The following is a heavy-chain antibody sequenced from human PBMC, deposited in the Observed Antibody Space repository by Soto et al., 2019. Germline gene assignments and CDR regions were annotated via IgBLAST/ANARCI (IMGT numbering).Heavy chain of an antibody. CDR2: ISYDGSNK. Sequence: QVQLVESGGGVVQPGRSLRLSCAASGFTFSSYAMHWVRQAPGKGLEWVAVISYDGSNKYYADSVKGRFTISRDNSENTLYLQMNSLRAEDTAVYYCARDAVAGRAEGTVDYYYYGMVVWGQGTTVTVSS. D-gene: IGHD6-19*01. V-gene: IGHV3-30-3*01. CDR3: ARDAVAGRAEGTVDYYYYGMVV. J-gene: IGHJ6*02. CDR1: GFTFSSYA.